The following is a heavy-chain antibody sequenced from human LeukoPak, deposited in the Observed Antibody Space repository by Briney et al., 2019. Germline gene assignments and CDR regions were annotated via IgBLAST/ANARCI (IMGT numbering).Heavy chain of an antibody. CDR2: IYTSGST. V-gene: IGHV4-59*10. J-gene: IGHJ3*02. CDR3: ARGPIDEGDAFDI. Sequence: SETLSLTCAVYGGSFSGFYWSWIRQPAGKGLEWIGRIYTSGSTNYNPSLKSRVTISVDTSKNQFSLKLSSVTAADTAVYYCARGPIDEGDAFDIWGQGTMVTVSS. D-gene: IGHD2/OR15-2a*01. CDR1: GGSFSGFY.